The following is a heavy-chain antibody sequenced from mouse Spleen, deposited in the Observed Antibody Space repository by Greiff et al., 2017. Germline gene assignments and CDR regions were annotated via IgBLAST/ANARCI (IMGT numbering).Heavy chain of an antibody. D-gene: IGHD1-2*01. CDR3: ARGITTATLDY. J-gene: IGHJ2*01. Sequence: EVQLVESGGGLVKPGGSLKLSCAASGFTFSDYYMYWVRQTPEKRLEWVATISDGGSYTYYPDSVKGRFTISRDNAKNNLYLQMSSLKSEDTAMYYCARGITTATLDYWGQGTTLTVSS. V-gene: IGHV5-4*02. CDR2: ISDGGSYT. CDR1: GFTFSDYY.